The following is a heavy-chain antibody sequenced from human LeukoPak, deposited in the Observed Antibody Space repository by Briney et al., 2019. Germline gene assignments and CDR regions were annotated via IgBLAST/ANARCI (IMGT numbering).Heavy chain of an antibody. J-gene: IGHJ4*02. CDR3: ARADSSSSRLDC. CDR2: INSKSRYI. D-gene: IGHD6-6*01. V-gene: IGHV3-21*01. CDR1: GFTFSSYS. Sequence: GGSLRLSCAASGFTFSSYSMNWVRQAPGKGLEWVSTINSKSRYIYYADSLKGRFTISRDNGKNSVYLQMNSLRAEDTAVYFCARADSSSSRLDCWGQGTLVTVSS.